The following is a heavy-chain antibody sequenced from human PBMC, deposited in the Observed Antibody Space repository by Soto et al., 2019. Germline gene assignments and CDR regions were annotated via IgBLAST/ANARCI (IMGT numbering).Heavy chain of an antibody. J-gene: IGHJ4*02. CDR3: AKDAVYGDGLWLVAD. CDR2: ITGSGGTI. D-gene: IGHD2-21*02. Sequence: DVQLLESGGGLVQPGGSLRLSCAASGFSFSKYAMIWVRQAPGKGQEWVSGITGSGGTIEYAASVKGRFTISRVNSKNTVYLQMNSLRAEDTAMYYCAKDAVYGDGLWLVADWGQGTLVTVS. CDR1: GFSFSKYA. V-gene: IGHV3-23*01.